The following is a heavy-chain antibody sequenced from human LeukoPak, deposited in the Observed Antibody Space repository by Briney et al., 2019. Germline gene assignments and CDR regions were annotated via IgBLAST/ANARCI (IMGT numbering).Heavy chain of an antibody. CDR2: INHSGST. D-gene: IGHD3-9*01. CDR3: ARGPDILTGYSPPCFDY. V-gene: IGHV4-34*01. CDR1: GGSFSGYY. Sequence: SETLSLTCAVYGGSFSGYYWSWIRQPPGKGLEWSGEINHSGSTNYNPSLKSRVTISVDTSKNQFSLKLSSVTAADPAVYYCARGPDILTGYSPPCFDYWGQGTLVTVSS. J-gene: IGHJ4*02.